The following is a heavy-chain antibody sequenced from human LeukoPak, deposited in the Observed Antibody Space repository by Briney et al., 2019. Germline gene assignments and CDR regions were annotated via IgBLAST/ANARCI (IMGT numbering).Heavy chain of an antibody. CDR3: ASRYYDFWSGYLPTGP. V-gene: IGHV3-23*01. D-gene: IGHD3-3*01. Sequence: GGSQRLSCAASGFTFSHHAISWVRQSPGKRLEWVSNINGSGGDTYNADSVKGRFTISRDNSKNTLYLQINSLRAEDTALYYCASRYYDFWSGYLPTGPWGQGTLVTVSS. CDR2: INGSGGDT. J-gene: IGHJ5*02. CDR1: GFTFSHHA.